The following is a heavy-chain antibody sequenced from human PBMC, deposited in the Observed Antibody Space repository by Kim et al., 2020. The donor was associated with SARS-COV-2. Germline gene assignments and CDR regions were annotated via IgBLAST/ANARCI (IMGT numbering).Heavy chain of an antibody. CDR2: ISSSSSYI. V-gene: IGHV3-21*01. J-gene: IGHJ4*02. D-gene: IGHD6-19*01. CDR3: ARDSSGWYQQSPY. Sequence: GGSLRLSCAASGFTFSSYSMNWVRQAPGKGLEWVSSISSSSSYIYYADSVKGRFTISRDNAKNSLYLQMNSLRAEDTAVYYCARDSSGWYQQSPYWGQGTLVTVSS. CDR1: GFTFSSYS.